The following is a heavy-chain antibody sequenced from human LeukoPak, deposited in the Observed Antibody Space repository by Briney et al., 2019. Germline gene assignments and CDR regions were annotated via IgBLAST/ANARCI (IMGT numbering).Heavy chain of an antibody. CDR2: ISGGGST. J-gene: IGHJ5*02. D-gene: IGHD3-22*01. Sequence: PGRSLRLSCAASGFTFDDYAMNWVRQAPGKGLEWVSVISGGGSTYYADSVKGRFTISRDDSKNTLYLQMNNLRAEDTAIYYCAKGGCGSGYCCFDPWGQGTLVTVSS. V-gene: IGHV3-23*01. CDR3: AKGGCGSGYCCFDP. CDR1: GFTFDDYA.